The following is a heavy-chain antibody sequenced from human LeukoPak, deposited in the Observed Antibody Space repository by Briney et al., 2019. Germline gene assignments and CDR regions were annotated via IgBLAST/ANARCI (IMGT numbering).Heavy chain of an antibody. D-gene: IGHD3-10*01. J-gene: IGHJ4*02. Sequence: GGSLRLSRAASGFTFSSYSMNWVRQAPGKGLEWVSSISSSSSYIYYADSVKGRFTISRDNAKNSLYLQMNSLRAEDTAVYYCARDVRYYYGSGSHPWWGQGTLVTVSS. CDR1: GFTFSSYS. CDR2: ISSSSSYI. CDR3: ARDVRYYYGSGSHPW. V-gene: IGHV3-21*01.